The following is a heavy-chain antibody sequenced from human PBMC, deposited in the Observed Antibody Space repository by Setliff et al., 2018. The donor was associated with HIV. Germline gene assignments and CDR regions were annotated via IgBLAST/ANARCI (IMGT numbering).Heavy chain of an antibody. CDR1: GHTFTNVD. CDR2: MNPNTGVS. V-gene: IGHV1-8*01. J-gene: IGHJ6*04. D-gene: IGHD3-10*01. Sequence: ASVKVSCKASGHTFTNVDIHWLRRATGRGLEWMGWMNPNTGVSGYALKFQARVTMTRDTSISTAYMELSSLTSEDTAVYYCARGKGVGGVVITGGLDVWGKGTTVTVSS. CDR3: ARGKGVGGVVITGGLDV.